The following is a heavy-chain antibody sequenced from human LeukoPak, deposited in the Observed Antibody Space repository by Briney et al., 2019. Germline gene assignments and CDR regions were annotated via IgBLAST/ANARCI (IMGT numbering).Heavy chain of an antibody. Sequence: PGGSLRLSCAASGFTFSSYGMHWVRQAPGKGLEWVAFIRYDGSNKYYADSVKGRFTISRDNSKNTLYLQMNSLRAEDTAVYYCAKELAAAGRKINGNFDYWGQGTLVTVSS. CDR3: AKELAAAGRKINGNFDY. CDR2: IRYDGSNK. J-gene: IGHJ4*02. D-gene: IGHD6-13*01. CDR1: GFTFSSYG. V-gene: IGHV3-30*02.